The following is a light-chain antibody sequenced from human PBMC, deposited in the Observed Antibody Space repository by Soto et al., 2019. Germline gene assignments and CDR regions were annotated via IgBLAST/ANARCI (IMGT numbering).Light chain of an antibody. J-gene: IGKJ4*01. CDR1: QSLLNSANDKIH. Sequence: DIVMTQSPASLAVSLGERATINCKSSQSLLNSANDKIHLAWYQQKPGQPPKLLIWRASTRDSAVPDRFSGSGSETHFPLTINSLQAEDVATYYCQQYFSAHLTFGGGTKVE. CDR3: QQYFSAHLT. CDR2: RAS. V-gene: IGKV4-1*01.